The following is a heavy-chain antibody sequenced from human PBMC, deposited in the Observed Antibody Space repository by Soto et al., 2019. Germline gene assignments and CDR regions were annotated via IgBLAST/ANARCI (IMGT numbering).Heavy chain of an antibody. V-gene: IGHV3-33*01. CDR1: GFTFSKYG. D-gene: IGHD3-9*01. CDR2: IWYDGNNR. J-gene: IGHJ4*02. CDR3: AREALSGTGYSDY. Sequence: QVQLVESGGGVVQPWASLRLSCAASGFTFSKYGMHWVRQAPGKGLEWVAVIWYDGNNRYYSDSVKGRLTISRDNSKNAMYLQLNSLRADDTAVYFCAREALSGTGYSDYWGQGTQVTVSS.